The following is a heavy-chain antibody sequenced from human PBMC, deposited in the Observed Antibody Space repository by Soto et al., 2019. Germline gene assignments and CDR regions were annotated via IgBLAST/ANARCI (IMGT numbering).Heavy chain of an antibody. V-gene: IGHV1-18*01. CDR1: GYTFTSYG. Sequence: GASVKVSCKASGYTFTSYGISWVRQAPGQGLEWMGWISAYNGNTKYAQKLQGRVTMTTDTSTSTAYMELRSLRSDDTAVYYSATDAAIGINDYSAQGTLVTVSS. CDR3: ATDAAIGINDY. J-gene: IGHJ4*02. CDR2: ISAYNGNT. D-gene: IGHD1-20*01.